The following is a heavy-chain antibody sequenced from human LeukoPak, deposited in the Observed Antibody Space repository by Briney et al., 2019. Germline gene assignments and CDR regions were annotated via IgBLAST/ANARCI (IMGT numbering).Heavy chain of an antibody. V-gene: IGHV4-59*01. D-gene: IGHD1-14*01. J-gene: IGHJ5*02. CDR1: GGSISSYY. CDR2: IYYSGST. CDR3: ARAGLGWNNWFDP. Sequence: PSETLSLTCTLCGGSISSYYWSWIRQPPGKGLEWIGYIYYSGSTNYNPSLKSRVTISVDTSKNQFSLKLSSVTAADTAVYYCARAGLGWNNWFDPWGEGSLVSVSS.